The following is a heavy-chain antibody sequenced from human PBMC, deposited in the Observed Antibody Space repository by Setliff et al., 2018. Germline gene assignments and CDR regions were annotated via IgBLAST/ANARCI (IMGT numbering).Heavy chain of an antibody. CDR1: GYTLTELS. V-gene: IGHV1-24*01. CDR3: ATSVSWIQLVLYPQGHPEPFDY. D-gene: IGHD5-18*01. CDR2: SDPEDGET. Sequence: GASVKVSCKVSGYTLTELSMHWVRQAPGKGLEWMGGSDPEDGETIYAQKFQGRVTMTEDTSTDTAYMELSSLRSEDTAVYYCATSVSWIQLVLYPQGHPEPFDYWAREPWSPSPQ. J-gene: IGHJ4*02.